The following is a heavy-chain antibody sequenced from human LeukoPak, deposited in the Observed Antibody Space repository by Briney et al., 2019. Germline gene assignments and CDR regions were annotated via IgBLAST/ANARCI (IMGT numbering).Heavy chain of an antibody. Sequence: GGSLRLSCAASGFTVSSNYMNWVRQAPGKGLEWVSVISGSGSSGGSTYYADSVKGRFTISRDNSKNTLYLQMNSLRAEDTAVYYCAKSGYNRFDYWGQGTLVTVSS. J-gene: IGHJ4*02. D-gene: IGHD5-24*01. V-gene: IGHV3-23*01. CDR2: ISGSGSSGGST. CDR1: GFTVSSNY. CDR3: AKSGYNRFDY.